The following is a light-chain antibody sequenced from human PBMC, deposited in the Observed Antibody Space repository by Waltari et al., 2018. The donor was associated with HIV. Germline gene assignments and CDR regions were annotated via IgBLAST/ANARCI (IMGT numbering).Light chain of an antibody. CDR1: SGNIASSY. CDR3: QSHDNKIFYV. J-gene: IGLJ1*01. CDR2: SNN. Sequence: NFILTQPHSVSESPGKTVTLSCTRSSGNIASSYVQWYQQRPGSSPTTVIYSNNQRPSGVPDRFSGSIDSSSNSASLTISGLRTEDEADYYCQSHDNKIFYVFGGGTYVTVL. V-gene: IGLV6-57*01.